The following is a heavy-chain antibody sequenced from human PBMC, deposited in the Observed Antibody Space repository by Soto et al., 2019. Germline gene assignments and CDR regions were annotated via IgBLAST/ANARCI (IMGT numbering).Heavy chain of an antibody. D-gene: IGHD3-10*01. CDR3: AKDAFYGSGGFSPKA. J-gene: IGHJ3*01. CDR1: GGTFSSYA. V-gene: IGHV1-69*13. CDR2: IIPIFGTA. Sequence: SVKVSCKASGGTFSSYAISWVRQAPGQGLEWMGGIIPIFGTANYAQKFQGRVTITADESTSTAYMELSSLRSEDTAVYYCAKDAFYGSGGFSPKAWGQGTKVTVSS.